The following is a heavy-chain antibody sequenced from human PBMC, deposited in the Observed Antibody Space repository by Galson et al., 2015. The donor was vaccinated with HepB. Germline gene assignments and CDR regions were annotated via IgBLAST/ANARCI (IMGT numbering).Heavy chain of an antibody. CDR2: ISSSSSYI. CDR1: GFTFSSYS. CDR3: ARDGPSYYDFWSGPPRDYYYYMDV. V-gene: IGHV3-21*01. Sequence: SLRLSCAASGFTFSSYSMNWVRQAPGKGLEWVSSISSSSSYIYYADSVKGRFTISRDNAKNSLYLQMNSLRAEDTAVYYCARDGPSYYDFWSGPPRDYYYYMDVWGKGTTVTVSS. J-gene: IGHJ6*03. D-gene: IGHD3-3*01.